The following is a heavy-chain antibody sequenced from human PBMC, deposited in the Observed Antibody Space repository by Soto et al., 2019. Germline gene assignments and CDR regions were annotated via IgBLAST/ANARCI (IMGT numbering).Heavy chain of an antibody. CDR1: EFTFSDYY. D-gene: IGHD2-15*01. V-gene: IGHV3-11*01. CDR2: ISSSGSTI. J-gene: IGHJ3*02. CDR3: ARDGHYCSGGSCYSPRNDAFDI. Sequence: GETLTLSYTASEFTFSDYYISWTRQAPGKGLEWVSYISSSGSTIYYADSVKGRFTISRDNAKNSLYLQMNSLRAEDTAVYYCARDGHYCSGGSCYSPRNDAFDIWGQGTMVTVSS.